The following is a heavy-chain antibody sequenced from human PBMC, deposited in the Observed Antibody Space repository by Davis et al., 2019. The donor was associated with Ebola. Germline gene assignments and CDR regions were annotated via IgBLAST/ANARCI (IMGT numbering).Heavy chain of an antibody. CDR2: ISGSGGST. J-gene: IGHJ4*02. V-gene: IGHV3-23*01. D-gene: IGHD2-21*02. CDR3: ARGGGDPGDY. Sequence: GESLKISCAASGFTFSSYAMSWVRQAPGKGLEWVAAISGSGGSTYYADSVKGRFTISRDNSKNTLYLQMNSLRAEDTAVYYCARGGGDPGDYWGQGTLVTVSS. CDR1: GFTFSSYA.